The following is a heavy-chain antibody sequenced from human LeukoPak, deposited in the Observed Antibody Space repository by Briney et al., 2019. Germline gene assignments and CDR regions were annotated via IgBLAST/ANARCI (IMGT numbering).Heavy chain of an antibody. D-gene: IGHD1-26*01. CDR2: IYPGDSDT. CDR3: ARRYAPPDIVGAYYYYGMDV. J-gene: IGHJ6*02. V-gene: IGHV5-51*01. CDR1: GYSFTSYW. Sequence: GESLKISCKGSGYSFTSYWIGWVRQMPGKGLEWMGIIYPGDSDTRYSPSFQGQVTISADKSISTAYLQWSSLKASDTAMYYCARRYAPPDIVGAYYYYGMDVWGQGTTVTVSS.